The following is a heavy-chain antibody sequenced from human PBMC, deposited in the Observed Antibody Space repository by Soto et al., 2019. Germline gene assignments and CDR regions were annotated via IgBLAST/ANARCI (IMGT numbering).Heavy chain of an antibody. J-gene: IGHJ3*02. D-gene: IGHD3-22*01. CDR2: IYYTGST. CDR3: ARGRSVYYWDTLDI. V-gene: IGHV4-59*13. Sequence: QVQLQESGPGLVKPSETLSLPCTVSGDSLNKYYWSWIRQTPGTGLDWIGYIYYTGSTKYNPSLQSRVTMSVDTSKTRFSLNLSSVTAADTATYCCARGRSVYYWDTLDIWGQGTMVTVSS. CDR1: GDSLNKYY.